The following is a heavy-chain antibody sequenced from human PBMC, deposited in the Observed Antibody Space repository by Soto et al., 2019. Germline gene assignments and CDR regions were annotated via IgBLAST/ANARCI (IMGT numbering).Heavy chain of an antibody. Sequence: SETLSLTCTVSRGSINSHYWSWIRQPPGKGLEYIAYISYSGSTNYNPSLKSRLTISVDTSKNQFSLKLSSVTAADTAVYYCARAGGVRSNWFDPWGQGTLVTVSS. CDR3: ARAGGVRSNWFDP. V-gene: IGHV4-59*08. J-gene: IGHJ5*02. CDR1: RGSINSHY. CDR2: ISYSGST. D-gene: IGHD3-10*01.